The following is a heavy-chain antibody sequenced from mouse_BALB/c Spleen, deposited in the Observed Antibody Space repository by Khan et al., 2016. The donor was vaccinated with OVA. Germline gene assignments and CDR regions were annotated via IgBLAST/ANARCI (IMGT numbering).Heavy chain of an antibody. J-gene: IGHJ3*01. Sequence: QVQLKESGAELARPGASVKMSCKASGYTFTSYTIHWIKKRPGQGREWIGYINLSNGYTNYNQKFKDKATLTSDKSSTTAYLQLSSLTSDDSAVYNCVRDGAYHRNDGWFAYWGQGTLVTVSA. CDR2: INLSNGYT. CDR3: VRDGAYHRNDGWFAY. CDR1: GYTFTSYT. D-gene: IGHD2-14*01. V-gene: IGHV1-4*01.